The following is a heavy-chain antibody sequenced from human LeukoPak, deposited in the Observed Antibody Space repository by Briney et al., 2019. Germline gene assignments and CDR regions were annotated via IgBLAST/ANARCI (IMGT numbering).Heavy chain of an antibody. CDR3: AKDLRQRGFCSSTSCTP. J-gene: IGHJ5*02. Sequence: QPGGSLRLSCAASGFTFSSYAMSWVRQAPGKGLEWVSAISGSGGSTYCADSVKGRFTISRDNSKNTLYLQMNSLRAEDTAVYYCAKDLRQRGFCSSTSCTPWGQGTLVTVSS. CDR2: ISGSGGST. D-gene: IGHD2-2*01. CDR1: GFTFSSYA. V-gene: IGHV3-23*01.